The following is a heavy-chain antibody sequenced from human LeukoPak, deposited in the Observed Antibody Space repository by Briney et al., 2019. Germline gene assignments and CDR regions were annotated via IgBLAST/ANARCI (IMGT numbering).Heavy chain of an antibody. CDR1: GVSISSGGYY. CDR2: IYYRGST. Sequence: SETVSLTCTVSGVSISSGGYYWTWIRQHPGKGLEWFVYIYYRGSTYYHPSLKSRVTRSVDTSKNQFSLKLCSVTAADTAEYYCAIARYCSGGSCYSVTEGAFDIWGQGTMVTVSS. D-gene: IGHD2-15*01. V-gene: IGHV4-31*03. CDR3: AIARYCSGGSCYSVTEGAFDI. J-gene: IGHJ3*02.